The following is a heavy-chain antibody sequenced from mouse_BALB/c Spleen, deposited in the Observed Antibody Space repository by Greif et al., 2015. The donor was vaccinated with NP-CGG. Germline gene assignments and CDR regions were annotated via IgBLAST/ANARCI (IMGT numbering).Heavy chain of an antibody. V-gene: IGHV2-2*02. D-gene: IGHD2-1*01. CDR1: GFSLTSYG. Sequence: VKLVESGPGLVQPSQSLSITCTVSGFSLTSYGVHWVRQSPGKGLEWLGVIWSGGSTDYNAAFISRLSISKDNSKSXVFFKMNSLQANDTAIYYCASPGAYGNYVGYWGQGTTLTVSS. J-gene: IGHJ2*01. CDR3: ASPGAYGNYVGY. CDR2: IWSGGST.